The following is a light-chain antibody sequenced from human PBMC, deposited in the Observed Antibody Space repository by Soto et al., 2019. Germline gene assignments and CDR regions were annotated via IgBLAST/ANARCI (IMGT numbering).Light chain of an antibody. CDR2: DAS. V-gene: IGKV3-15*01. Sequence: EIVMTQSPATLSVSPGERATLSCRASQNIGINLGWYQQKPGQAPRLLIYDASTRATGIPARFSGSGSGIDFILTISSLQPEDFTVYSCLQYHNLWAFGQGTKVEI. CDR1: QNIGIN. J-gene: IGKJ1*01. CDR3: LQYHNLWA.